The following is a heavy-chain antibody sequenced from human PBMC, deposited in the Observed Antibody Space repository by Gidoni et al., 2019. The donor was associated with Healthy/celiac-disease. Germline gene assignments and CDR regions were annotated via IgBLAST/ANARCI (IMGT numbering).Heavy chain of an antibody. CDR3: ARGGRGVVRPSAFDI. J-gene: IGHJ3*02. CDR2: IIPIFGTA. D-gene: IGHD2-15*01. Sequence: GLEWMGGIIPIFGTANYAQKFQGRVTITADESTSTAYMELSSLRSEDTAVYYCARGGRGVVRPSAFDIWGQGTMVTVSS. V-gene: IGHV1-69*01.